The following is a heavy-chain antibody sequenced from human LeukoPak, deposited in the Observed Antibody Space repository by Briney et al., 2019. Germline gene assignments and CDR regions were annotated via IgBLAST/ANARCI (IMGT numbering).Heavy chain of an antibody. CDR2: ISYDGSNK. Sequence: PGRSLRLSCAASGFTFSSYDMHWVRQAPGKGLEWVSVISYDGSNKYYADSVKGRFTISRDNSKNTLYLQMNSLRAEDTAVYYCAKDSGDYGTPGDYWGQGTLVTVSS. J-gene: IGHJ4*02. CDR3: AKDSGDYGTPGDY. V-gene: IGHV3-30*18. D-gene: IGHD4-17*01. CDR1: GFTFSSYD.